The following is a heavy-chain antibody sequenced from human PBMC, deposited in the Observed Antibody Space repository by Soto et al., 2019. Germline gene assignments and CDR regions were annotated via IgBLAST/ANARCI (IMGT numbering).Heavy chain of an antibody. CDR3: ARDPSLTSTGTRFAVAVDALDI. D-gene: IGHD6-19*01. CDR1: GFSLINYG. J-gene: IGHJ3*02. CDR2: ISGHNGDT. Sequence: QVQLVQSGAEVKKPGASVKVSCKASGFSLINYGISWVRQAPGQGLEWMGWISGHNGDTNYAQKLQGRATLITDTSTSTTYMEVRSLRSDDTAVYYCARDPSLTSTGTRFAVAVDALDIWGQGTMVTVFS. V-gene: IGHV1-18*04.